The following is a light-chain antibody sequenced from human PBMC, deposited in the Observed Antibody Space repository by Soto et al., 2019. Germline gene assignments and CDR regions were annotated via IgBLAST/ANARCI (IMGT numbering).Light chain of an antibody. CDR3: AAWDDTLIV. Sequence: QLVLTQPPSASGTPGQRVTISCSGSKSNIGSNTVNWYQQVPGTAPRLLIHTNTLRPSGVPDRFSASKSDTSASLTIGGVQSEDEAVYYCAAWDDTLIVFGSGTKLTVL. CDR2: TNT. V-gene: IGLV1-44*01. CDR1: KSNIGSNT. J-gene: IGLJ1*01.